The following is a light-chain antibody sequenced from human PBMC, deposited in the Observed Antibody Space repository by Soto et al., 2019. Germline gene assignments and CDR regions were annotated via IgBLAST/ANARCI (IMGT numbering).Light chain of an antibody. CDR1: QSVSSN. CDR2: DAS. CDR3: QQRSIWPLT. V-gene: IGKV3-11*01. J-gene: IGKJ4*01. Sequence: EIVMTQSPATLSVSPGERATLSCMSSQSVSSNLAWYQQKPGQAPRLLLYDASNRATGIPARFSGSGSGTDFTLTISSLESEDFAVYYCQQRSIWPLTFGGGTKVDI.